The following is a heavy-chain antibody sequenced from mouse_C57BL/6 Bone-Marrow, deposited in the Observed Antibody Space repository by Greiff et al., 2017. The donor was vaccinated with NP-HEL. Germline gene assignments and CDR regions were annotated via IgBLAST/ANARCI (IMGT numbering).Heavy chain of an antibody. D-gene: IGHD2-3*01. CDR3: ATYDGSLYAMDY. J-gene: IGHJ4*01. V-gene: IGHV1-19*01. CDR2: INPYNGGT. CDR1: GYTFTDYY. Sequence: EVQLQQSGPVLVKPGASVKMSCKASGYTFTDYYMNWVKQSHGKSLEWIGVINPYNGGTSYNQKFKGKATLTVDKSSSTAYMELNSLTSEDSAVYYCATYDGSLYAMDYWGQGTSVTVSS.